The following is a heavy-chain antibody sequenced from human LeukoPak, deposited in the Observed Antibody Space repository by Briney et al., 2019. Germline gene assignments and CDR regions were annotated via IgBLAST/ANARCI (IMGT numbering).Heavy chain of an antibody. CDR2: INWNGDTT. CDR1: GFTFEAYT. D-gene: IGHD2-2*01. V-gene: IGHV3-43*01. Sequence: GGSLRLSCAASGFTFEAYTMHWVRQAPGKGLEWVTLINWNGDTTYYSDSVRGRFSISRDNSKHSLYLQMNSLRTEDTAFYYCARDVGCSSVTCYLDSRGQGTQVTVSS. CDR3: ARDVGCSSVTCYLDS. J-gene: IGHJ4*02.